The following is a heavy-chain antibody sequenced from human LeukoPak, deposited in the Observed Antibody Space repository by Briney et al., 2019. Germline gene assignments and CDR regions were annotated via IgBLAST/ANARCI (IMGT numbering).Heavy chain of an antibody. CDR1: GFTFSSYA. Sequence: PGGSLRLSCAASGFTFSSYAMSWVRQAPGKGLEWVSAISGSGDRTYYADSVKGRFTISRDNSKNPLYLQMNSLRAEDTAVYYCAMYGSGRITNYWGQGTLVTVSS. V-gene: IGHV3-23*01. J-gene: IGHJ4*02. CDR2: ISGSGDRT. D-gene: IGHD3-10*01. CDR3: AMYGSGRITNY.